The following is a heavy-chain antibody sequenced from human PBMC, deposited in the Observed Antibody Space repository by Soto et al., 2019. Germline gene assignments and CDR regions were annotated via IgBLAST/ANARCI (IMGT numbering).Heavy chain of an antibody. J-gene: IGHJ3*02. CDR1: GFTVSSNY. D-gene: IGHD5-12*01. Sequence: LGLSCAASGFTVSSNYMSWVRQAPGKGLEWVSFIYSGGSTYYADSVKGRFTISRDNSKNTLYLQMNSLRAEDTAVYYRASNFQIVATSIGDAFDIWGQGTMVTV. V-gene: IGHV3-53*01. CDR3: ASNFQIVATSIGDAFDI. CDR2: IYSGGST.